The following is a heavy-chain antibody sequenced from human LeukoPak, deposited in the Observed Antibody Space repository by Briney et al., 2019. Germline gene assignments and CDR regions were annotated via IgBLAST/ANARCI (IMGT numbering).Heavy chain of an antibody. V-gene: IGHV3-30*02. J-gene: IGHJ6*03. Sequence: GGSLRLSCTVSGFTVSSNSMSWVRQAPGKGLEWVAFIRYDGSNKYYADSVKGRFTISRDNSKNTLYLHVNSLRPEDTAVYYCAKGSGYGAQYYYYYMDVWGKGTTVTISS. CDR3: AKGSGYGAQYYYYYMDV. CDR2: IRYDGSNK. CDR1: GFTVSSNS. D-gene: IGHD5-12*01.